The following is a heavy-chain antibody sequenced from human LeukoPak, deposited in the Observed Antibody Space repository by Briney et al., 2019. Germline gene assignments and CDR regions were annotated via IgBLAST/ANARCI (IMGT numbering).Heavy chain of an antibody. J-gene: IGHJ3*02. CDR1: GFAFSSYN. D-gene: IGHD1-14*01. Sequence: GGSLRLSCAASGFAFSSYNMNWVRQAPGKGLEWIALISYDGNNKDYADSVKGRFTISRDNSKNTLYLQMNSLRAEDTAIYYCTKPARINAFDIWGQGTMVTVSS. V-gene: IGHV3-30*18. CDR2: ISYDGNNK. CDR3: TKPARINAFDI.